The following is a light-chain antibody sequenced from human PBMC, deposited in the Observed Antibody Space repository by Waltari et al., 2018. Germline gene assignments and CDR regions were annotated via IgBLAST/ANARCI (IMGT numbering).Light chain of an antibody. V-gene: IGKV3-11*01. CDR1: QSVNNK. J-gene: IGKJ4*01. CDR3: QHRSSWPLT. CDR2: DAS. Sequence: EIVLTQSPATLSLSPGDRATLSCRASQSVNNKLAWYQQKPGQAPRLLIYDASTRATGVPARFSGSGSGTDITLSISSLEPEDFAVYYCQHRSSWPLTFGGGTKLEIK.